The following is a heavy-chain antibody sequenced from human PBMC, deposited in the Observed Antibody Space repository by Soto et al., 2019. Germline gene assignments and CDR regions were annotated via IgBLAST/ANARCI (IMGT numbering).Heavy chain of an antibody. J-gene: IGHJ3*01. Sequence: QVQLQESGPGLVKPSQTLSLTCTLSGGSISSEGYYWTWIRQHPGKGLEWIEDFYYSGTTSYNPSLKSRLTISVDTSNNPFSLRLSSVTAADTAMYYCARRHDILTGSDSFDVCGRGTMVTVSS. CDR2: FYYSGTT. CDR1: GGSISSEGYY. V-gene: IGHV4-31*03. CDR3: ARRHDILTGSDSFDV. D-gene: IGHD3-9*01.